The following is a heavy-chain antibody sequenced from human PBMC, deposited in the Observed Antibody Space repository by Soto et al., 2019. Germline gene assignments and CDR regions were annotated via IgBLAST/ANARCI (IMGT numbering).Heavy chain of an antibody. Sequence: QVQLVESGGGVVQPGRSLRLSCAASGFTFSSYGMHWVRQAPGKGLEWVAVIWYDGSNKYYADSVKGRFTISRDNSXNXLXXQMNRLRAEDTAVYYCARAASGDYGDYFYYCGMDVWGQGTTVTVSS. CDR2: IWYDGSNK. CDR1: GFTFSSYG. V-gene: IGHV3-33*01. D-gene: IGHD4-17*01. J-gene: IGHJ6*02. CDR3: ARAASGDYGDYFYYCGMDV.